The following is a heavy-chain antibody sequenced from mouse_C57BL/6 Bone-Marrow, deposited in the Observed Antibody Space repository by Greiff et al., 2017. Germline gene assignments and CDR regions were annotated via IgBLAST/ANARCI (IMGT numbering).Heavy chain of an antibody. CDR2: INPSSGYT. D-gene: IGHD3-2*02. V-gene: IGHV1-4*01. CDR3: ARLGGLRQYYFDY. J-gene: IGHJ2*01. Sequence: QVQLQQSGAELARPGASVKMSCKASGYTFTSYTLHWVKQRPGQGLEWIGNINPSSGYTKYNQKFKDKATLTADKSSSTAYMQLSSLTSEDSSVDYCARLGGLRQYYFDYWGQGTTLTVSS. CDR1: GYTFTSYT.